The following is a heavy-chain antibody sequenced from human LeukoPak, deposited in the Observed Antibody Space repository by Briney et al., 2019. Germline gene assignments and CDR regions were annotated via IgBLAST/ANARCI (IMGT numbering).Heavy chain of an antibody. CDR1: GDIVSSNSAA. CDR3: AREYYDSSGYSPNYFDY. CDR2: TYYRSKWYN. J-gene: IGHJ4*02. D-gene: IGHD3-22*01. Sequence: SQTLSLTCAISGDIVSSNSAAWNWIRQSPSRGLEWLGRTYYRSKWYNDYAVSVKSRITINPDTSKNQFSLQLNSVTPEDTAVYHCAREYYDSSGYSPNYFDYWGQGTLVAVSS. V-gene: IGHV6-1*01.